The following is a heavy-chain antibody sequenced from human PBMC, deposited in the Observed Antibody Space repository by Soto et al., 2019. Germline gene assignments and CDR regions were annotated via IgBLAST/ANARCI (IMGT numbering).Heavy chain of an antibody. Sequence: PWESLKISCKGSGYSFTSYWISWVRQMPGKGLEWMGRIDPSDSYTNYSPSFQGHVTISADKSISTAYLQWSSLKASDTAMYYCARVAGSPTTPLYGMDVWGQGTTVTVSS. J-gene: IGHJ6*02. CDR3: ARVAGSPTTPLYGMDV. CDR2: IDPSDSYT. CDR1: GYSFTSYW. V-gene: IGHV5-10-1*01. D-gene: IGHD2-15*01.